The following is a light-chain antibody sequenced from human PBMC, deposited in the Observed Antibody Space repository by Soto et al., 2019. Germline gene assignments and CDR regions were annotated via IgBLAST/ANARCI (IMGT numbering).Light chain of an antibody. CDR2: DVS. Sequence: QPARAQPASMAGSPGRSITISSTGTSSHVGGYNYVSWYQQHPGKAPKLMIYDVSNRPSGVSNRFSGSKSGNTASLTISGLQAEDEADYYCSSYTSSSTYVFGTGTKVTVL. CDR1: SSHVGGYNY. V-gene: IGLV2-14*01. J-gene: IGLJ1*01. CDR3: SSYTSSSTYV.